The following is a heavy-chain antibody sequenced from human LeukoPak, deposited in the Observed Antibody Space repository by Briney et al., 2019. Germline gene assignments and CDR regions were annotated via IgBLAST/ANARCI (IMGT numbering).Heavy chain of an antibody. J-gene: IGHJ4*02. CDR1: GFTFSSYW. CDR3: ARVGGRYSPLGY. CDR2: IKQDGSEK. Sequence: PGGSLRLSCAASGFTFSSYWMSWVRQAPGKGLEWVANIKQDGSEKYYVDSVKGRFTISRDNDKNSLFLQMTSLRAEDTAVYYCARVGGRYSPLGYWGQGTLVTVPS. V-gene: IGHV3-7*01. D-gene: IGHD3-16*02.